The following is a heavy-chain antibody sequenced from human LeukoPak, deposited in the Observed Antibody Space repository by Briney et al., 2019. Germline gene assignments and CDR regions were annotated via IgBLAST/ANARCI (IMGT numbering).Heavy chain of an antibody. CDR1: GFTFSNYW. CDR3: VRDLILVWSPGDDFDH. J-gene: IGHJ4*02. V-gene: IGHV3-74*01. Sequence: GGSLRLSCAASGFTFSNYWMHWVRQAPGKGLEWVSRINERATIISYADSVKGRFTISRENARNTLYLQMNSLTAEDTAVYYCVRDLILVWSPGDDFDHWGQGTLVTVSS. CDR2: INERATII. D-gene: IGHD2-21*01.